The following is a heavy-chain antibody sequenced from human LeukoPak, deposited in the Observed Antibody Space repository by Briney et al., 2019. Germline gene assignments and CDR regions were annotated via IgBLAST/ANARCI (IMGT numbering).Heavy chain of an antibody. V-gene: IGHV3-15*01. D-gene: IGHD2-21*02. Sequence: GGSLRPSCAASGFTFSNAWISWVRPAPGKGLGWVGRIKSKTDGGTTDYAAPVKGRFTISRDDSKNTLYLQMNSLKTEDAAVYYCTTDGDPGVRWFDPWGQGTLVTVSS. CDR2: IKSKTDGGTT. CDR3: TTDGDPGVRWFDP. CDR1: GFTFSNAW. J-gene: IGHJ5*02.